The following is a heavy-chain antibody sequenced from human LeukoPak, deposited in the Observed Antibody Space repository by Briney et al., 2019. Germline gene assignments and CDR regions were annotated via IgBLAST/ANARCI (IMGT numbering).Heavy chain of an antibody. V-gene: IGHV5-51*01. CDR3: ARRGRTTSGTRNWFDP. CDR2: IYPDDSDT. D-gene: IGHD1-1*01. CDR1: GYSFTSHW. Sequence: GESLKISCKGSGYSFTSHWIGWVRRMPGKGLEWMGIIYPDDSDTRYSPSFEGQVTISADKSITTAYLQWSSLKASDSAIYYCARRGRTTSGTRNWFDPWGQGTLVTVSS. J-gene: IGHJ5*02.